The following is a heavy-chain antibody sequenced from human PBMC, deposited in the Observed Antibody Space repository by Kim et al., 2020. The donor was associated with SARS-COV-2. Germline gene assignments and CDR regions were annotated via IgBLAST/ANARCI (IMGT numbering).Heavy chain of an antibody. CDR1: GFTFSSYS. Sequence: GGSLRLSCAASGFTFSSYSMNWVRQAPGKGLEWVSSISSSSYIYYADSVKGRFTISRDNAKNSLYLQMNSLRAEDTAVYYCARDPYDYFDWLLRGDAFDIWGQGTMVTVSS. V-gene: IGHV3-21*01. J-gene: IGHJ3*02. CDR2: ISSSSYI. D-gene: IGHD3-9*01. CDR3: ARDPYDYFDWLLRGDAFDI.